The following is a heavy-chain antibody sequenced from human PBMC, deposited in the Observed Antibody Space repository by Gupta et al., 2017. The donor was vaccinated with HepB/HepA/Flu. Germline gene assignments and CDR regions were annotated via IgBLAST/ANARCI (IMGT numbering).Heavy chain of an antibody. CDR1: GGPFSGYY. V-gene: IGHV4-34*01. D-gene: IGHD3-10*01. CDR2: INHSGST. Sequence: QVQLQQWGAGLLKPSETLSLTCAVYGGPFSGYYWSWIRQPPGKGLEWIGEINHSGSTNYNPSLKSRVTISVDTSKNQFSLKLSSVTAADTAVYYCARPYGELLYYFDYWGQGTLVTVSS. J-gene: IGHJ4*02. CDR3: ARPYGELLYYFDY.